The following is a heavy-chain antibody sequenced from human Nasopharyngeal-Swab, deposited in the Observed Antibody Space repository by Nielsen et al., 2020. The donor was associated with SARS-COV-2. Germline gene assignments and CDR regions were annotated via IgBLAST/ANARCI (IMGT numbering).Heavy chain of an antibody. Sequence: LRLSCAISGDSVSSNSAAWNWIRQSPSRGLEWLGRTYYRSKWYNDYAVSVKSRITINPDTSKNQFSLQLNSVTPEDTAVYYCARDDWNYGVRAFDIWGQGTMVTVSS. J-gene: IGHJ3*02. D-gene: IGHD1-7*01. CDR3: ARDDWNYGVRAFDI. V-gene: IGHV6-1*01. CDR2: TYYRSKWYN. CDR1: GDSVSSNSAA.